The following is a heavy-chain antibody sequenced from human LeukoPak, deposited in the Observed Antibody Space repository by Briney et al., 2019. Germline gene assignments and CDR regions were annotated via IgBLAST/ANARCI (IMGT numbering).Heavy chain of an antibody. CDR3: ARDSGYYDSSGYPSHHFDY. CDR2: ISSSSSYI. J-gene: IGHJ4*02. D-gene: IGHD3-22*01. CDR1: GFTFSSYS. Sequence: GGSLRLSCAASGFTFSSYSMNWVRRAPGKGLEWVSSISSSSSYIYYADSVKGRFTIPRDNAKNSLYLQMNSLRAEDTAVYYCARDSGYYDSSGYPSHHFDYWGQGTLVTVSS. V-gene: IGHV3-21*01.